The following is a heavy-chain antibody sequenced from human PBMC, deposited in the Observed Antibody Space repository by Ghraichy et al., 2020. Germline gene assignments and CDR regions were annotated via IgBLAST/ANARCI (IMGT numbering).Heavy chain of an antibody. V-gene: IGHV6-1*01. J-gene: IGHJ6*02. CDR3: ARDIGDPRLRGFRYYYYGMDV. CDR2: TYYRSKWYN. Sequence: SQTLSLTCAISGDSVSSNSAAWNWIRQSPSRGLEWLGRTYYRSKWYNDYAVSVKSRITINPDTSKNQFSLQLNSVTPEDTAVYYCARDIGDPRLRGFRYYYYGMDVWGQGTTVTVSS. D-gene: IGHD4-17*01. CDR1: GDSVSSNSAA.